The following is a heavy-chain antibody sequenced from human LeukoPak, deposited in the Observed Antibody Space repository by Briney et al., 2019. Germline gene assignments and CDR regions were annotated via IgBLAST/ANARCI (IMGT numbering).Heavy chain of an antibody. J-gene: IGHJ4*02. CDR2: ISSSSSYI. V-gene: IGHV3-21*01. CDR3: ARRDDSSGWYHFDY. D-gene: IGHD6-19*01. CDR1: GFTFSSYS. Sequence: NPGGSLRLSCAASGFTFSSYSMNWVRQAPGKGLEWVSSISSSSSYIYYADSVKGRFAISRDNAKNSLYLQMNSLRAEDTAVYYCARRDDSSGWYHFDYWGQGTLVTVSS.